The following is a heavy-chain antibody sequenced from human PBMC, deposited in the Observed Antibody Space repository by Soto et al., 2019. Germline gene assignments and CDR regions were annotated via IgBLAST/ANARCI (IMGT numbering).Heavy chain of an antibody. V-gene: IGHV1-18*01. Sequence: QVQLVQSGAEVKKPGASVKVSCKASGYTFTSYGISWVRQAPGQGLEWRGWISTYNGNTNYAQKLQGRVTMTTDTSTSTAYMELRSLRSDDTAVYYCARPYCTNGVCYTSRPDYWGQGTLVTVSS. CDR2: ISTYNGNT. J-gene: IGHJ4*02. D-gene: IGHD2-8*01. CDR3: ARPYCTNGVCYTSRPDY. CDR1: GYTFTSYG.